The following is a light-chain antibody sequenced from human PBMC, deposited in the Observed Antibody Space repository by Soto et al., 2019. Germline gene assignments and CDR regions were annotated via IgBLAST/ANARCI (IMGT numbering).Light chain of an antibody. Sequence: ETTLTQSPDTLSLSPGERATLSCRASQNVDTMYFNWYQLKPGQAPRLLIYGASIRATGIPDRFSGSGSGTDFTLTISGLEAEDSAVYYCQQFADSLRAFTFGQGTKLEI. CDR2: GAS. CDR3: QQFADSLRAFT. CDR1: QNVDTMY. V-gene: IGKV3-20*01. J-gene: IGKJ2*01.